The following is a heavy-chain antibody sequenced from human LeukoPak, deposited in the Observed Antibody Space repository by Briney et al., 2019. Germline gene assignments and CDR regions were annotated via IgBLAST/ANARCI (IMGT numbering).Heavy chain of an antibody. Sequence: GGSLRLSCVASGFTFSAYAMTWVRQAPGKGLEWVSTIGGRGDGSYSADSVKGRFTISRDNSKNTLYLQMSSLRVEDTAVYYCARASSSWSSWFDPWGQGTLVTVSS. D-gene: IGHD6-13*01. CDR2: IGGRGDGS. CDR1: GFTFSAYA. CDR3: ARASSSWSSWFDP. V-gene: IGHV3-23*01. J-gene: IGHJ5*02.